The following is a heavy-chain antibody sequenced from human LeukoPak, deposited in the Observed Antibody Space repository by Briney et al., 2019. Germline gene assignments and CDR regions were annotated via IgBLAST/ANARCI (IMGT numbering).Heavy chain of an antibody. V-gene: IGHV4-59*01. Sequence: PSETLSLTCTVSVSGDSFSSYYWSWIRQPPGKGLEWIGYIYYSGSTNYNPSLKSRVTISVDTSKNQFSLKLSSVTAVDTAVYYCAIGLVPELGTGWNSAFDIWGQGTMVTVSS. J-gene: IGHJ3*02. CDR3: AIGLVPELGTGWNSAFDI. D-gene: IGHD7-27*01. CDR2: IYYSGST. CDR1: GDSFSSYY.